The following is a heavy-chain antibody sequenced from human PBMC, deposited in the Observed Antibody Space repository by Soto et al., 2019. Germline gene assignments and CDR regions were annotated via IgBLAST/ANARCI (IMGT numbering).Heavy chain of an antibody. CDR1: GGTISSSSYY. J-gene: IGHJ6*02. Sequence: SETLSLTCTVSGGTISSSSYYWGWIRQPPGKGLEWIGSIYYSGSTYYNPSLKSRVTISVDTSKNQFSLKLSSVTAADTAVYYCARLDSGSYYYYGMDVWGQGTTVTVSS. CDR2: IYYSGST. V-gene: IGHV4-39*01. D-gene: IGHD1-26*01. CDR3: ARLDSGSYYYYGMDV.